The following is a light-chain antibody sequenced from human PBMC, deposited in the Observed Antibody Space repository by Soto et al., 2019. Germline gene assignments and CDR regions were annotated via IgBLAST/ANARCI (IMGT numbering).Light chain of an antibody. V-gene: IGKV3-15*01. J-gene: IGKJ1*01. CDR2: GAS. Sequence: ETVLTQSPGTLSLSPVERASLSCIASQSVSSNLAWYQQKPGQAPRLLIYGASTRATGIPARFSGSGSGTEFTLTISSLQSEDFAVYYCQQYNNWPWTFGQGTKVDIK. CDR3: QQYNNWPWT. CDR1: QSVSSN.